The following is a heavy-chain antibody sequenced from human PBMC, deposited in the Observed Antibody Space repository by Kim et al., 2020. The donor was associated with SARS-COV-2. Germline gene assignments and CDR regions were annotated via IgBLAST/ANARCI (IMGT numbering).Heavy chain of an antibody. J-gene: IGHJ3*02. CDR2: T. V-gene: IGHV4-31*02. CDR3: ARQSPDDAFDI. Sequence: TYYNPSLKGRVTISVDTSKNQFSLKLSSVTAADTAVYYCARQSPDDAFDIWGQGTMVTVSS.